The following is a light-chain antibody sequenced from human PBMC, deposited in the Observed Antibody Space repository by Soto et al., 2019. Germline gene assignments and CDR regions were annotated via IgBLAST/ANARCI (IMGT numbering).Light chain of an antibody. V-gene: IGKV3-15*01. CDR3: QQYNNWPPT. Sequence: EIVMTQSPATLSVSPGERATLSCRASQSVSSNLAWYQQKPGQAPRLLIYGASTRATCIPARFSGSGSGTEFTLTISSLQSEDFAVYYCQQYNNWPPTFGQGTKV. J-gene: IGKJ1*01. CDR1: QSVSSN. CDR2: GAS.